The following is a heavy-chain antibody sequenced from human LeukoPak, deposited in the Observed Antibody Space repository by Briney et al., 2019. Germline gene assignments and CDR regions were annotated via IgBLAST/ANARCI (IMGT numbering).Heavy chain of an antibody. D-gene: IGHD4-23*01. CDR1: GGSFSGYY. J-gene: IGHJ4*02. CDR3: ARRGYGGNYNYFDY. Sequence: PSETLSLTCAVYGGSFSGYYWSWIRQPPGKGLEWIGEINHSGSTNYNPSLKSRVTISVDTSENQFSLKLSSVTAADTAVYYCARRGYGGNYNYFDYWGQGTLVTVSS. CDR2: INHSGST. V-gene: IGHV4-34*01.